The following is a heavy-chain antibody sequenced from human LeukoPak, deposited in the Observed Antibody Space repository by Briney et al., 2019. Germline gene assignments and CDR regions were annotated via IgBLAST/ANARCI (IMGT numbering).Heavy chain of an antibody. CDR2: IYGDGST. Sequence: PGGSLRLSCAASGFTVSSNYMTWVRQAPGKGLEWVSVIYGDGSTYYADSVKGRFTISRHSSKNTLYLQMNSLRTEDTAVYYCARGGYSGNDYSSFDIWGQGTLVTVSS. D-gene: IGHD5-12*01. J-gene: IGHJ3*02. CDR1: GFTVSSNY. CDR3: ARGGYSGNDYSSFDI. V-gene: IGHV3-53*04.